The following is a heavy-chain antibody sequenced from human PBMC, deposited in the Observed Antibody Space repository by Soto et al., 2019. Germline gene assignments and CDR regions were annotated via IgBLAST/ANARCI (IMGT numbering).Heavy chain of an antibody. V-gene: IGHV3-30*18. CDR1: GFTFSSYG. CDR2: ISYDGSNK. CDR3: AKVVSRYCSGGSCYFSPLYYYYGMDV. D-gene: IGHD2-15*01. J-gene: IGHJ6*02. Sequence: QVQLVESGGGVVQPGRSLRLSCAASGFTFSSYGMHWVRQAPGKGLEWVAVISYDGSNKHYADSVKGRFTISRDNSKITLYLQMNSLRAEDKAVYYCAKVVSRYCSGGSCYFSPLYYYYGMDVWGQGTTVTVSS.